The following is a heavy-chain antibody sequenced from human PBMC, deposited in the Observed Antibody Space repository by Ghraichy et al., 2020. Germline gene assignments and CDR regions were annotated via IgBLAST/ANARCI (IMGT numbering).Heavy chain of an antibody. CDR2: ISGSGGST. CDR1: GFTFSSYA. CDR3: AKGHYCSSTSCYGNWFDP. J-gene: IGHJ5*02. D-gene: IGHD2-2*01. Sequence: GGSLRLSCAASGFTFSSYAMSWVRQAPGKGLEWVSAISGSGGSTYYADSVKGRFTISRDNSKNTLYLQMNSLRAEDTAVYYCAKGHYCSSTSCYGNWFDPWGQGTLVTVSS. V-gene: IGHV3-23*01.